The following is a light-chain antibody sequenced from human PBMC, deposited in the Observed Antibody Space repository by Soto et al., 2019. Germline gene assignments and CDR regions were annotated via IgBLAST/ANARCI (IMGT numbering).Light chain of an antibody. Sequence: QSVLTQPASVSGSPGQSITISCTGTSSGIRDYNYVSWYQQLPGNAPKLIMYEVSNRPSGISNRFSGAKSGNTASLTISGLQSEDEADYYCSSKSPDFFGTGTKVTVL. CDR1: SSGIRDYNY. V-gene: IGLV2-14*01. CDR3: SSKSPDF. CDR2: EVS. J-gene: IGLJ1*01.